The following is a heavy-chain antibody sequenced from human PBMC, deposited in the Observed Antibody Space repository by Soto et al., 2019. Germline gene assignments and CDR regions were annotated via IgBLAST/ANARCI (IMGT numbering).Heavy chain of an antibody. CDR1: GFTFSSYA. V-gene: IGHV3-30-3*01. D-gene: IGHD3-16*02. Sequence: PGGSLRLSCAASGFTFSSYAMHWVRQAPGKGLEWVAVISYDGSNKYYADSVKGRFTISRDNSKNTLYLQMNSLRAEDTAVYYCARERTYVWGKYRSIDYWGEGAL. CDR3: ARERTYVWGKYRSIDY. CDR2: ISYDGSNK. J-gene: IGHJ4*02.